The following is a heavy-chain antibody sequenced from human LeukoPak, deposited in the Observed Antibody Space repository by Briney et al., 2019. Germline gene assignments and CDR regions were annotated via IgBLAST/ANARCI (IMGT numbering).Heavy chain of an antibody. V-gene: IGHV3-7*04. CDR2: IRQDGSDK. Sequence: PPGRSLRLSCAASGFTYRTYWMTWVRQAPGKGREWVANIRQDGSDKYYVDSVKGRFNISRDNAKNSLYLQMSSLRAEDTAVYYCARDLTYYHDSSGFFYDAFDVWGQGTMVTVSS. CDR1: GFTYRTYW. J-gene: IGHJ3*01. CDR3: ARDLTYYHDSSGFFYDAFDV. D-gene: IGHD3-22*01.